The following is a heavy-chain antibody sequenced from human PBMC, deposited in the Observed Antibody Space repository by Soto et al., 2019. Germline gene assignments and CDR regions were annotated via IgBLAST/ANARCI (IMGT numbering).Heavy chain of an antibody. CDR3: LMEDDAFDI. CDR1: GGSISSSSYY. CDR2: IYYSGST. V-gene: IGHV4-39*01. J-gene: IGHJ3*02. D-gene: IGHD3-3*01. Sequence: SETLSLTCTVSGGSISSSSYYWGWIRQPPGKGLEWIGSIYYSGSTYYNPSLKSQVTISVDTSKNQFSLKLSSVTAAGTAVYYCLMEDDAFDIWGQGTMVTVSS.